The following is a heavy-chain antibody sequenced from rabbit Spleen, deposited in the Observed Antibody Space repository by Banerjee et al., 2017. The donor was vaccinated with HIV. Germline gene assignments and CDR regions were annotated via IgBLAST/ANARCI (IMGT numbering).Heavy chain of an antibody. CDR3: ARDLVAVIGWNFKL. CDR2: INAVTGKA. Sequence: QERLVESGGGLVRPEGSLKLSCTASGFSFSNKAVMCWVRQAPGKGLEWIACINAVTGKAVYASWAKGRFTFSKTSSTTVTLQMTGLTDADTATYFCARDLVAVIGWNFKLWGPGTLVTVS. D-gene: IGHD1-1*01. CDR1: GFSFSNKAV. J-gene: IGHJ4*01. V-gene: IGHV1S45*01.